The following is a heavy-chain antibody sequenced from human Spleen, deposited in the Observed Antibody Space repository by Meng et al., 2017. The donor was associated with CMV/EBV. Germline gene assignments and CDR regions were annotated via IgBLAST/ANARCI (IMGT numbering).Heavy chain of an antibody. V-gene: IGHV4-59*01. J-gene: IGHJ4*02. D-gene: IGHD1-26*01. CDR1: ADSISSYF. CDR3: ATLTPTTRDY. Sequence: GSLRLSCTVSADSISSYFWTWIRQPPGKRLEWIGYTSYSGSPNYNPSLKSRVTFSVDTSKNQFSLNLTSVTAADTAVYYCATLTPTTRDYWGQGTLVTVSS. CDR2: TSYSGSP.